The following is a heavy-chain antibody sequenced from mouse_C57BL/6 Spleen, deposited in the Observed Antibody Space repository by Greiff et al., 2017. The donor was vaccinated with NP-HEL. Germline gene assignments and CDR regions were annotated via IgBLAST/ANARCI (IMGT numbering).Heavy chain of an antibody. CDR1: GYTFTDYY. CDR3: ARARFITTVVATFHWYFDV. Sequence: VQLQQSGPELVKPGASVKISCKASGYTFTDYYMNWVKQSHGKSLEWIGDINPNNGGTSYNQKFKGKATLTVDKSSSTAYLELRSLTSEDSAVYYCARARFITTVVATFHWYFDVWGTGTTVTVSS. D-gene: IGHD1-1*01. J-gene: IGHJ1*03. V-gene: IGHV1-26*01. CDR2: INPNNGGT.